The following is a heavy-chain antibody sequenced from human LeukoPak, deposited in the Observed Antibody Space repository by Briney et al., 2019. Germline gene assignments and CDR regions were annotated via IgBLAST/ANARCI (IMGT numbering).Heavy chain of an antibody. V-gene: IGHV4-34*01. CDR3: ASVRRGFGESSKYYSYYYMDV. D-gene: IGHD3-10*01. Sequence: SETLSLTCAVYGGSFSGYYWSWIRRPPGKGLEWIGEINHSGSTSYNSSLKSRVTISVDTSKNQFSLKLSSVTAADTAVYYCASVRRGFGESSKYYSYYYMDVWGNGTTVPIS. CDR2: INHSGST. CDR1: GGSFSGYY. J-gene: IGHJ6*03.